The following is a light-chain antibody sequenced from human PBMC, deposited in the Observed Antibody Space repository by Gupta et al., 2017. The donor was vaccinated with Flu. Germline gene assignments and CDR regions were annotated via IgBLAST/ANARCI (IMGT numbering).Light chain of an antibody. CDR2: ESP. V-gene: IGKV3-11*01. J-gene: IGKJ1*01. Sequence: EIVLTQSPATLSLFPGERAPLSCRASPGVSSYLAWYQQKPGPTPMLLNYESPNRARVTPGMFSGSCCGTDFTLTSSRRDAEDVAVYCWQQRNNWRTFGQGTKVEIK. CDR3: QQRNNWRT. CDR1: PGVSSY.